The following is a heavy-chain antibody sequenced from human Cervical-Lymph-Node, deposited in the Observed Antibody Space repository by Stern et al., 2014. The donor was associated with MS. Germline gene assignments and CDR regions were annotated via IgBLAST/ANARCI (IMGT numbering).Heavy chain of an antibody. D-gene: IGHD2/OR15-2a*01. J-gene: IGHJ3*02. CDR2: VWNDGSKE. Sequence: VQLVESGGGVVQPGRSLRLSCVASGLTFSTSVMHWVRHAPAQGLEWVAVVWNDGSKEHFTESVKGRFSTSRDTAKNTLHLQMSSLRAEDTAVYFCATSTASDAFDIWGQGTLVTVSS. CDR3: ATSTASDAFDI. CDR1: GLTFSTSV. V-gene: IGHV3-33*01.